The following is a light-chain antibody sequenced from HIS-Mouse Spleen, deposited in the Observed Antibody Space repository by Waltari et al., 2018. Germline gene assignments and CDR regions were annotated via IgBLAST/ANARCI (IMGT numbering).Light chain of an antibody. Sequence: QSVLTQPPSASGTPGQRVTISCSGSSSNIGSNYVYWYQQLPGTAPKLLIYRNNPRPSGVPDRFSGCQSGTSASLAISGLRSEDEADYYCAAWDDSLSGPVFGGGTKLTVL. CDR1: SSNIGSNY. CDR2: RNN. J-gene: IGLJ3*02. CDR3: AAWDDSLSGPV. V-gene: IGLV1-47*01.